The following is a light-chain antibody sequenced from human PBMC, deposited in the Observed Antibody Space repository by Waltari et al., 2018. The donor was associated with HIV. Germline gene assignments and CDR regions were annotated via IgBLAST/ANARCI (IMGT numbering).Light chain of an antibody. V-gene: IGLV2-11*01. CDR3: CSYAGSYTWV. CDR2: DVI. CDR1: SGDVGAYKF. J-gene: IGLJ3*02. Sequence: QSALTQPRSVSGSLGQSVTISCPGTSGDVGAYKFVSWYQYHPGKAPKVIIFDVIKRPPGVPDRFSGSRSGNTASLTISGLQAEDEADYYCCSYAGSYTWVFGGGTGLTVL.